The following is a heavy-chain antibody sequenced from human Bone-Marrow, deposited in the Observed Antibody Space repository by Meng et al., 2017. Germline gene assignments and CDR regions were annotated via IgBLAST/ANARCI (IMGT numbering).Heavy chain of an antibody. D-gene: IGHD2-21*02. CDR3: ATRGDHGVHYFDY. J-gene: IGHJ4*02. CDR2: ISGSGGST. Sequence: GGSLRLSCAASGFTFSSYAMSWVRQAPGKGLEWVSAISGSGGSTYYADSVKGRFTISRDNSKNALFLQMNSLRAEDTAVYYCATRGDHGVHYFDYWGQGTLVTVSS. CDR1: GFTFSSYA. V-gene: IGHV3-23*01.